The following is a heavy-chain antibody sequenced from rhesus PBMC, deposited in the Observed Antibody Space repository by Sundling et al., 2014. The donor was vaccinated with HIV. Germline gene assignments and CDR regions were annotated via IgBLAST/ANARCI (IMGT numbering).Heavy chain of an antibody. D-gene: IGHD2-21*01. J-gene: IGHJ4*01. CDR1: GYSIGSGYY. V-gene: IGHV4-127*01. Sequence: QVQLQESGPGLVKPSETLSLTCAVSGYSIGSGYYWSWLRQPPGKGLEWIGTFYGAGGTNYLNSSLTSRVTLSADTPKNQFSLKLSSVTAADTAVYYCARDGYCAGSDCYPFDYWGQGVLVTVSS. CDR3: ARDGYCAGSDCYPFDY. CDR2: FYGAGGTN.